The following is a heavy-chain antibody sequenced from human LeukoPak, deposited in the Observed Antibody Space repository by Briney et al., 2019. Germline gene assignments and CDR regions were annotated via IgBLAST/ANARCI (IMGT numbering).Heavy chain of an antibody. Sequence: ASVKVSCRPSGYTFIDHYLHWVRQAPGQGLESMGWIDPDTGDTNYPQKFQGRLTMTRDTSSSTAYMELNRLRSDDTAVYYCARAGHNSDSGGYDFWGLGTLVTVSS. CDR1: GYTFIDHY. CDR3: ARAGHNSDSGGYDF. D-gene: IGHD3-22*01. V-gene: IGHV1-2*02. CDR2: IDPDTGDT. J-gene: IGHJ4*02.